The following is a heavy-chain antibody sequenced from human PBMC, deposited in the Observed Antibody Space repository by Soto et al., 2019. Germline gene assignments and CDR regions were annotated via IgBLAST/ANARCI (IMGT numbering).Heavy chain of an antibody. CDR1: GFTFSSYA. CDR3: AKGYSSSSYYFDY. D-gene: IGHD6-6*01. V-gene: IGHV3-23*01. J-gene: IGHJ4*02. Sequence: EVQLLESGGGLVQPGGSLRLSCAASGFTFSSYAMSWVRQAPGKGLEWVSAISGSGGSTYYADSVKGRFTISRDNSKNTLYLQMTSLRAEDTAVYYCAKGYSSSSYYFDYWGQGTLVTVSS. CDR2: ISGSGGST.